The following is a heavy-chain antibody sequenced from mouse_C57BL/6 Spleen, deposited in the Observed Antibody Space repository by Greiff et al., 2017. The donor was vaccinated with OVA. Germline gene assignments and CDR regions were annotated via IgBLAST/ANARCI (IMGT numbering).Heavy chain of an antibody. Sequence: EVNLVESGGGLVKPGGSLKLSCAASGFTSSDYGMHWVRQAPEKGLEWVAYISSGSSTIYYADTVKGRFTISRDNAKNTLFLQMTSLRSEDTAMYYCARPDGYDVGFDYWGQGTTLTVSS. CDR1: GFTSSDYG. CDR3: ARPDGYDVGFDY. D-gene: IGHD2-2*01. J-gene: IGHJ2*01. V-gene: IGHV5-17*01. CDR2: ISSGSSTI.